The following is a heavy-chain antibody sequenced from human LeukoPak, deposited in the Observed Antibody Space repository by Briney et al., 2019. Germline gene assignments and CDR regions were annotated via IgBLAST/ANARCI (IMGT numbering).Heavy chain of an antibody. Sequence: GASVKVSCKASGYTFTRYDVNWVRQAPGQGLEWMGWMNPNSGNTDYAQKFQGRVTMTRHTSITTAYMELSSLRSEDTAVYYCARGAYYGSGSYYSAFDIWGQGTMVTVSS. CDR3: ARGAYYGSGSYYSAFDI. V-gene: IGHV1-8*01. CDR2: MNPNSGNT. D-gene: IGHD3-10*01. J-gene: IGHJ3*02. CDR1: GYTFTRYD.